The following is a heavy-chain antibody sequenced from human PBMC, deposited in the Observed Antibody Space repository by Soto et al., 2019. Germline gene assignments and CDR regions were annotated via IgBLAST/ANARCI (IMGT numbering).Heavy chain of an antibody. V-gene: IGHV2-5*01. CDR1: GFSLSTSGVG. D-gene: IGHD2-2*01. Sequence: KESGPTLVKPTQTLTLTCTFSGFSLSTSGVGVGWIRQPPGKALEWLALIYWNDDKRYSPSLKSRLTITKDTSKNQVVLTMTNMDPVDTATYYCAHTRYCSSTSCPRGFDYWGQGTLVTVSS. J-gene: IGHJ4*02. CDR2: IYWNDDK. CDR3: AHTRYCSSTSCPRGFDY.